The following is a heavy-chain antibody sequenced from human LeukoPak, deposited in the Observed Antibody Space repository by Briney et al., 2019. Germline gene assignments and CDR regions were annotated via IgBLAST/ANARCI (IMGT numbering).Heavy chain of an antibody. D-gene: IGHD2-2*01. J-gene: IGHJ3*02. CDR1: GYTFTSYA. CDR3: ARSVQYQLPPI. CDR2: INAGNGNT. Sequence: ASVKVSCKASGYTFTSYAMHWVRQAPGQRLXXMGWINAGNGNTKYSQKFQGRVTITRDTSASTAYMELSSLRSEDTAVYYCARSVQYQLPPIWGQGTMVTVSS. V-gene: IGHV1-3*01.